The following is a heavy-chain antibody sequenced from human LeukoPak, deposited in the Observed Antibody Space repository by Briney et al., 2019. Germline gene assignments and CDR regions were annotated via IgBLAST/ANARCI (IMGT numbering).Heavy chain of an antibody. CDR2: IRQDGSEE. D-gene: IGHD1-14*01. V-gene: IGHV3-7*01. Sequence: GGSLRLSCAASGFTFSSYWMSWVRQAPGKGLEWVANIRQDGSEEYYVDSVKGRFTISRDNAKNSLYLQMNSLRAEDTAVYYCTGINYFDYWGQGTLVTVSS. J-gene: IGHJ4*02. CDR3: TGINYFDY. CDR1: GFTFSSYW.